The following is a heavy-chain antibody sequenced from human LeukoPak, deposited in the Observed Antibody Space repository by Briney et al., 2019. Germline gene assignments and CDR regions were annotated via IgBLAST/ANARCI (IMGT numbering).Heavy chain of an antibody. CDR1: VGSISSYY. CDR2: IYFSVST. CDR3: VRADQIRYYFDY. D-gene: IGHD2-2*01. V-gene: IGHV4-59*12. Sequence: TLSLTHTLSVGSISSYYWRGLRQHPRKGLEGRGDIYFSVSTNYNPSPHSRDTPSVHTSKNQRSLNLCSVSPADIRVYFCVRADQIRYYFDYWGQGTLVTVSS. J-gene: IGHJ4*02.